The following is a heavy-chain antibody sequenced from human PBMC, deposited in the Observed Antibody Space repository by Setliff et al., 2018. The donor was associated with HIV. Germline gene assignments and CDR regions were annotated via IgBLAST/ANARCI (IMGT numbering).Heavy chain of an antibody. CDR3: ARELAAAGTGFQH. CDR2: INHSGST. CDR1: GGSFSGYY. Sequence: PSETLSLTCAVYGGSFSGYYWSWIRQPPGKGLEWIGEINHSGSTNYNPSLKSRVTISVDTSKNQFSLKLSSVTAADTAVYYCARELAAAGTGFQHWGQGTLVT. V-gene: IGHV4-34*01. D-gene: IGHD6-13*01. J-gene: IGHJ1*01.